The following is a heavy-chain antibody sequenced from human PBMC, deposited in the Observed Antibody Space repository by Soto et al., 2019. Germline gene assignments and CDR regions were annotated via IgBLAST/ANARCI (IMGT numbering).Heavy chain of an antibody. CDR2: IWYDGSNK. J-gene: IGHJ6*03. V-gene: IGHV3-33*01. CDR3: AREDGYSSSWYYLPAGDRYYYYYMDV. CDR1: GFTFSSYG. D-gene: IGHD6-13*01. Sequence: GGSLRLSCAASGFTFSSYGMHWVRQAPGKGLEWVAVIWYDGSNKYYADSVKGRFTISRDNSKNTLYLQMNSLRAEDTAVYYCAREDGYSSSWYYLPAGDRYYYYYMDVWGKGTTVTVSS.